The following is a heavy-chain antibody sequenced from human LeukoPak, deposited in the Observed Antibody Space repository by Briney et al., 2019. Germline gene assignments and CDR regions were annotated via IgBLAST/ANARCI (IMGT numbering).Heavy chain of an antibody. CDR1: GYTFTSYY. CDR3: ARKGGFDYGDYVIAPIDY. J-gene: IGHJ4*02. CDR2: INPNSGGT. Sequence: ASVKVSCKASGYTFTSYYMHWVRQAPGQGLEWMGWINPNSGGTNYAQKFQGRVTMTRDTSISTAYMELSRLRSDDTAVYYCARKGGFDYGDYVIAPIDYWGQGALVTVSS. D-gene: IGHD4-17*01. V-gene: IGHV1-2*02.